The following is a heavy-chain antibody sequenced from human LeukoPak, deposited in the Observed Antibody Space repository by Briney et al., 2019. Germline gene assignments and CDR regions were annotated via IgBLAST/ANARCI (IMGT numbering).Heavy chain of an antibody. CDR3: ARGPPRPIAVAGPGYFDL. CDR1: GYTFTSYA. V-gene: IGHV1-3*01. CDR2: INAGNGNT. Sequence: GASVKVSCKASGYTFTSYAMHWVRQAPGQRLEWMGWINAGNGNTKYSQKFQGRVTITRDTSASTAYMELSSLRSEDTAVYYCARGPPRPIAVAGPGYFDLWGRGTLVTVSS. D-gene: IGHD6-19*01. J-gene: IGHJ2*01.